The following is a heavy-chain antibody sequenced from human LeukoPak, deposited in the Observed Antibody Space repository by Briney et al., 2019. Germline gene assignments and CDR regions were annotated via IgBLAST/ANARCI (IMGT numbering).Heavy chain of an antibody. CDR3: AKVAEYQLLFFDY. V-gene: IGHV3-23*01. Sequence: GGSLRLSCAASGFTFSSYAMSWVRQAPGQGLERVSAISGSGGSTYYADSVKGRFTISRDNSKNTLYLQMNRLRAEDTAVYYCAKVAEYQLLFFDYWGQGTLVTVSS. J-gene: IGHJ4*02. CDR1: GFTFSSYA. D-gene: IGHD2-2*01. CDR2: ISGSGGST.